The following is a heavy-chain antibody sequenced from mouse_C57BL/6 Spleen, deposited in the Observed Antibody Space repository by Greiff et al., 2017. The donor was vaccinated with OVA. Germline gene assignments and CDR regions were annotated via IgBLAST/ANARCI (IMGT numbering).Heavy chain of an antibody. CDR3: APLYYDYDGGSAMDY. CDR2: IHPSDSDT. D-gene: IGHD2-4*01. J-gene: IGHJ4*01. Sequence: QVQLKQPGAELVKPGASVKVSCKASGYTFTSYWMHWVKQRPGQGLEWIGRIHPSDSDTNYNQKFKGKATLTVDKSSSTAYMQLSSLTSEDSAVYYCAPLYYDYDGGSAMDYWGQGTSVTVSS. CDR1: GYTFTSYW. V-gene: IGHV1-74*01.